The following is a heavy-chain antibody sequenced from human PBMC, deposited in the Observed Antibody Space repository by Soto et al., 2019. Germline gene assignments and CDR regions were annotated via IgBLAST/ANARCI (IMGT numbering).Heavy chain of an antibody. J-gene: IGHJ5*02. D-gene: IGHD3-10*01. CDR2: ISWNSGSI. Sequence: EVQLVESGGGLVQPGRSLRLSCAASGFTFDDYAMHWVRQAPGKGLEWVSGISWNSGSIGYADSVKGRFTISRDNAKNSLYLHMNSLRAEDTALYYCAKFGVRWLGPGWFDPWGQGTLVTVSS. CDR3: AKFGVRWLGPGWFDP. V-gene: IGHV3-9*01. CDR1: GFTFDDYA.